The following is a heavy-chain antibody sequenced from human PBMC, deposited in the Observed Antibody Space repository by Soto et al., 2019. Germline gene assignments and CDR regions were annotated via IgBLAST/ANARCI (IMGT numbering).Heavy chain of an antibody. V-gene: IGHV4-59*08. CDR3: ARQGFDELHGLVDV. Sequence: QVQLQESGPGLVKPSETLSLTCTISGGPMNNYYCSWFRQPRGQGLEWIGYMGYNGFTRYNPSLRSRVAISLDTAKNQFSLNLSSVTAADTALYYCARQGFDELHGLVDVWGQGITVTVSS. CDR2: MGYNGFT. CDR1: GGPMNNYY. J-gene: IGHJ6*02. D-gene: IGHD3-10*01.